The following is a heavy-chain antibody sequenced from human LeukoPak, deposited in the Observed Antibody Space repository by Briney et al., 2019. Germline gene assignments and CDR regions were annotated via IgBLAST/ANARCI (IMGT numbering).Heavy chain of an antibody. J-gene: IGHJ4*02. CDR3: ARGQGTYYYGSGSYQSYYFDY. CDR1: GGSISSYY. D-gene: IGHD3-10*01. Sequence: PSETLSLTCTVSGGSISSYYWSWIRQPAGKGLEWIGRIYTSGSTTYNPSLKSRVTMSVDTSKNQFSLKLSSVTAADTAVYYCARGQGTYYYGSGSYQSYYFDYWGQGTLVTVSS. CDR2: IYTSGST. V-gene: IGHV4-4*07.